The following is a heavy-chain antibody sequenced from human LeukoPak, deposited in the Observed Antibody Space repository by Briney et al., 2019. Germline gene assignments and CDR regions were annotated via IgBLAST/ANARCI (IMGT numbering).Heavy chain of an antibody. J-gene: IGHJ5*02. CDR2: INAGNGNT. D-gene: IGHD3-10*01. Sequence: ASVKVSCKASGYTFTSYAMHWVRQAPGQRLEWMGWINAGNGNTKYSQEFQGRVTITRDTSASTAYMELSSLSSEDMAVYYFARALRITMVRGVIGGFDPWGQGTLVTVSS. V-gene: IGHV1-3*03. CDR1: GYTFTSYA. CDR3: ARALRITMVRGVIGGFDP.